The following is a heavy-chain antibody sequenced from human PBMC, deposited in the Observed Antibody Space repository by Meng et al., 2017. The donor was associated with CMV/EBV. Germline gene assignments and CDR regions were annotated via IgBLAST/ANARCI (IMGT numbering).Heavy chain of an antibody. CDR2: INHSGST. V-gene: IGHV4-34*01. J-gene: IGHJ5*02. CDR3: ARAFYYDSSGNWFDP. CDR1: GGSFSGYY. D-gene: IGHD3-22*01. Sequence: ESLKISCAVYGGSFSGYYWSWIRQPPGKGLEWIGEINHSGSTNYNPSLKSRVTISVDTSKNQFSLKLSSVTAADTAVYYCARAFYYDSSGNWFDPWGQGTLVTVSS.